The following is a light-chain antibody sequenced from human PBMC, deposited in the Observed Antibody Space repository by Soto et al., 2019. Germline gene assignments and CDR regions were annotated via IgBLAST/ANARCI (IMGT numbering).Light chain of an antibody. CDR2: AAS. Sequence: DIQMAQSPSSLSAAVGDRVTITCRASQGFGNFLAWYQQKPGKVPQLLIYAASTLQSGVPSRFSGSGSGTDFTLTINSLQTEDVGTYYCQKYNTGPFTFGPGTKVDL. CDR1: QGFGNF. J-gene: IGKJ3*01. V-gene: IGKV1-27*01. CDR3: QKYNTGPFT.